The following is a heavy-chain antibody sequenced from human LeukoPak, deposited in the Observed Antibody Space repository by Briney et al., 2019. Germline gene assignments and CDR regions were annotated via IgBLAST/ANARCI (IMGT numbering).Heavy chain of an antibody. CDR1: GYTFTSYG. Sequence: ASVKVSCRASGYTFTSYGIIWVRQAPGHGLEWMGWTSPYNGNTNSAQKLQGRVTMTTDTSTSTAYMELRSLRSDDTAVYYCARDREGSSWYGGTNWFDPWGQGTLVTVSS. CDR3: ARDREGSSWYGGTNWFDP. D-gene: IGHD6-13*01. V-gene: IGHV1-18*04. CDR2: TSPYNGNT. J-gene: IGHJ5*02.